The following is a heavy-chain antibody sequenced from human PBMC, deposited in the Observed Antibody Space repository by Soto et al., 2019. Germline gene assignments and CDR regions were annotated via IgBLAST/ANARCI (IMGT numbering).Heavy chain of an antibody. CDR2: ISAYNGNT. Sequence: ASVKVSCKASGYTFTSYCISWVRQAPGQGLEWMGWISAYNGNTNYAQKLQGRVTMTTDTSTSTAYMELRSLRSDDTAVYYCARMAPEYYDILTGYFDYWGQGTLVTVSS. J-gene: IGHJ4*02. CDR3: ARMAPEYYDILTGYFDY. V-gene: IGHV1-18*01. CDR1: GYTFTSYC. D-gene: IGHD3-9*01.